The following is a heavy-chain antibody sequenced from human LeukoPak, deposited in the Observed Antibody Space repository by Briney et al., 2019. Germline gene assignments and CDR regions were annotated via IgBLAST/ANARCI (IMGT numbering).Heavy chain of an antibody. D-gene: IGHD3-22*01. V-gene: IGHV4-4*07. CDR2: IYTSGST. CDR1: GGSISSYY. Sequence: SETLSLTCTVSGGSISSYYWSWIRQPAGKRLEWIGRIYTSGSTNYNPSLKSRVTISVDTSKNQSSLKLSSVTAADTAVYYCARLNYYDSSGYYRGEPTFDYWGQGTLVTVSS. CDR3: ARLNYYDSSGYYRGEPTFDY. J-gene: IGHJ4*02.